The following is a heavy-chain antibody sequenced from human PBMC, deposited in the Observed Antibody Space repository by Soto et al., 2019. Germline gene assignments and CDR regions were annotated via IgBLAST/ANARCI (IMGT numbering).Heavy chain of an antibody. CDR3: AIDVLPDSDNYRNYFDS. CDR2: IDTRGTRT. Sequence: EVQLLESGGGLEQPGGSLRLSCEASGFTFSSYAMSWVRQAPGKWLEWVSGIDTRGTRTYYADSVKGRFTVSRDNSKNTPELQMTSMRAEDTAVYYCAIDVLPDSDNYRNYFDSWGQGTLVTVSS. J-gene: IGHJ4*02. V-gene: IGHV3-23*01. D-gene: IGHD2-21*01. CDR1: GFTFSSYA.